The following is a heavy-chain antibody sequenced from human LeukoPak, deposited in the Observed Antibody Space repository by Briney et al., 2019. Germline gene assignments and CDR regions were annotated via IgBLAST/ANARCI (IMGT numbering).Heavy chain of an antibody. J-gene: IGHJ4*02. CDR2: INHSGST. Sequence: PSETLSLTCAVYGGSFSGYYWSWIRQPPGKGLEWIGEINHSGSTNYNPSLKSRVTISVDTSKNQFSLKMSSVTAADTAVYYCARLSGFDDYVWGSYRPFDYWGQGTLVTVSS. V-gene: IGHV4-34*01. CDR3: ARLSGFDDYVWGSYRPFDY. D-gene: IGHD3-16*02. CDR1: GGSFSGYY.